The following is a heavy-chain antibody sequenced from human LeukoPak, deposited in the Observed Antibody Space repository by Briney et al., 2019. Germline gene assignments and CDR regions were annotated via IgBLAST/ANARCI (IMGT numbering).Heavy chain of an antibody. CDR1: GGSISSYC. V-gene: IGHV4-59*01. J-gene: IGHJ3*02. D-gene: IGHD2-2*02. CDR2: IYYSGST. CDR3: ARALFYCSSTSCYNRYAFDI. Sequence: PSETLSLTCTVSGGSISSYCWSWIRQPPGKGLEWIGYIYYSGSTNYNPSLKSRVTISVDTSKNQFSLKLSSVTAADTAVYYCARALFYCSSTSCYNRYAFDIWGQGTMVTVSS.